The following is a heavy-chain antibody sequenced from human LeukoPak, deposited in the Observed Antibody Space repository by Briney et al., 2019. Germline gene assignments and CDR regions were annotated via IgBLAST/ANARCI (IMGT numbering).Heavy chain of an antibody. CDR2: IRSKANSYAT. Sequence: GGSLRLSCAASGFTFSGSAMHWVRQASGKGLEWVGRIRSKANSYATAYAASVKGRFTISRDDSKNTAYLQMNSPKTEDTAVYYCTRHDLTTVTTIDYWGQGTLVTVSS. V-gene: IGHV3-73*01. CDR1: GFTFSGSA. D-gene: IGHD4-17*01. CDR3: TRHDLTTVTTIDY. J-gene: IGHJ4*02.